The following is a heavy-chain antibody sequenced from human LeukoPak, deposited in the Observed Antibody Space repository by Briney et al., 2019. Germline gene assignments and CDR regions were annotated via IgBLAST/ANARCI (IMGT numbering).Heavy chain of an antibody. D-gene: IGHD2-2*01. CDR3: ARPYCSSTSCYDYFDY. CDR2: IYPGDSDT. CDR1: GYSFTSYW. Sequence: GESLKISCKGSGYSFTSYWIGWVRQMPGKGLEWMGIIYPGDSDTRCSPSFQGQVTISADKSISTAYLQWSSLKASDTAMYYCARPYCSSTSCYDYFDYWGQGTLVTVSS. V-gene: IGHV5-51*01. J-gene: IGHJ4*02.